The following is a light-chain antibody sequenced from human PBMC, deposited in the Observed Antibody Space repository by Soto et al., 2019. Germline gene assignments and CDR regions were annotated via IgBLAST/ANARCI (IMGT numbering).Light chain of an antibody. V-gene: IGKV3-20*01. CDR1: QSVGNNY. CDR3: QQYGSTPLT. J-gene: IGKJ4*01. Sequence: EIVLTQSPGTLSLSPGERATLSCRASQSVGNNYLAWYQQKPGQAPRFLIYDESSRATGIPDRFSGSGSGTNFTLTISRLEPEEFAVYYCQQYGSTPLTFGGGTKVEIK. CDR2: DES.